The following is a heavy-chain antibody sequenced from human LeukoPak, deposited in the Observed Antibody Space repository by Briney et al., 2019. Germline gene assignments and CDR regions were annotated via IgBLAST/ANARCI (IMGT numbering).Heavy chain of an antibody. J-gene: IGHJ6*02. Sequence: ASVKVSCKASGYTFTSYGISWVRQAPGQGLEWMGWISAYNGNTNYAQKLQGRVTMTTDTSTSTAYMELRSLRSNDTAVYYCARELPIGSYSDYYYGMDVWGQGTTVTVSS. CDR2: ISAYNGNT. CDR1: GYTFTSYG. V-gene: IGHV1-18*01. CDR3: ARELPIGSYSDYYYGMDV. D-gene: IGHD1-26*01.